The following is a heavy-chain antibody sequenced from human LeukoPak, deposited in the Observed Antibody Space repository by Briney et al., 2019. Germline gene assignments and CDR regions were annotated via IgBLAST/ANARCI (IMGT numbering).Heavy chain of an antibody. CDR3: ARDLYGSGSYYYYYYMDV. V-gene: IGHV4-59*12. D-gene: IGHD3-10*01. Sequence: PSETLSLTCTVSGGSISSYYWSWIRQPPGKGLEWIGYIYYSGSTNYNPSLKSRVTISVDTSKNQFSLKLSSVTAADTAVYYCARDLYGSGSYYYYYYMDVWGKGTTVTVSS. CDR2: IYYSGST. J-gene: IGHJ6*03. CDR1: GGSISSYY.